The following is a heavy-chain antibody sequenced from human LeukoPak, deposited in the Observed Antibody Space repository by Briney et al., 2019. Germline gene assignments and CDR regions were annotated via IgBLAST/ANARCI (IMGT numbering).Heavy chain of an antibody. J-gene: IGHJ6*03. CDR1: GYTFTGYY. V-gene: IGHV1-2*02. CDR2: INPYSGGT. D-gene: IGHD3-3*01. Sequence: ASVTVSFKASGYTFTGYYIHWVRQAPGQGLEGVGWINPYSGGTNYAQKFQGRFTITRDTSISTAYMELSRLRCDDTAVYYCARGIGPILGVVQPGYYYYMDVWGKGTTVTVS. CDR3: ARGIGPILGVVQPGYYYYMDV.